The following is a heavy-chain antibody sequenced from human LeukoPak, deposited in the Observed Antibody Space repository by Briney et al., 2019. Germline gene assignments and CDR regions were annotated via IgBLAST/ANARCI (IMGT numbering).Heavy chain of an antibody. D-gene: IGHD1-26*01. CDR2: IYYSGST. V-gene: IGHV4-61*01. Sequence: SETLSLTCTVSGGSVSSGSYYWSWIRQPPGKGLEWIGYIYYSGSTNYNPSLKSRVTISVDTSKNQFSLKLSSVTAADTAVYYCARVLWELLLDYWGQGTLVTVSS. J-gene: IGHJ4*02. CDR1: GGSVSSGSYY. CDR3: ARVLWELLLDY.